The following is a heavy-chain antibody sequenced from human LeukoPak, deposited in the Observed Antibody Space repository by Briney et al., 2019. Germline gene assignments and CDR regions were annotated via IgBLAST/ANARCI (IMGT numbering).Heavy chain of an antibody. V-gene: IGHV1-18*01. D-gene: IGHD6-19*01. CDR3: ARVRGMEGYSSGWRPRRGYFDY. Sequence: ASVKVSCKASGYTFTSYGISWVRQAPGQGLEWMGWISAYNGNTNYAQKLQGRVTMTTDTSTNTAYMELRSLRSDDTAVYYCARVRGMEGYSSGWRPRRGYFDYWGQGTLVTVSS. CDR2: ISAYNGNT. CDR1: GYTFTSYG. J-gene: IGHJ4*02.